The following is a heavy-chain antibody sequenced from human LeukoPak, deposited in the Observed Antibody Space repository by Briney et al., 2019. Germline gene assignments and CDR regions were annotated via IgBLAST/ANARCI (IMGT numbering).Heavy chain of an antibody. D-gene: IGHD5-12*01. CDR1: GGSFSGYY. CDR3: ARGTGRYSGYDQYYFDY. Sequence: SETLSLTCAVYGGSFSGYYWSWIRQPPGKGLEWIGEINHSGSTNYNPSLKSRVTISVDTSKNQFSLKLSSVTAADTAVYYCARGTGRYSGYDQYYFDYWGQGTLVTVSS. J-gene: IGHJ4*02. V-gene: IGHV4-34*01. CDR2: INHSGST.